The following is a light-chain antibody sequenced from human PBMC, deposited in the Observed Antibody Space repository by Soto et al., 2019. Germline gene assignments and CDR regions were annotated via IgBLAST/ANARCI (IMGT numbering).Light chain of an antibody. CDR2: AAS. V-gene: IGKV1-39*01. Sequence: DIQMTQSPSSLSASVGDRVTITCRASQSISNYLHWYQQKPGKAPKLLISAASSLQSGVPSRFSGTGSGTDFSLTISSLQPDVFATYYCQESFTTPGTFGQGTKVEIK. CDR1: QSISNY. J-gene: IGKJ1*01. CDR3: QESFTTPGT.